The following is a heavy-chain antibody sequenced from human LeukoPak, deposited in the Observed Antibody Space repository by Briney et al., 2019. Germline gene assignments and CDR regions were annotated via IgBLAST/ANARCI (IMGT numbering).Heavy chain of an antibody. D-gene: IGHD3-10*01. Sequence: SESLSLTCTVSGGSISSYYWSWIRQPPGKGLEWIGYIYYRGSTNYNPSLKSRVTISVDTSKNQFSLKLSSVTAADTAVYYCARSGEDYFDYWGQGTLVTVSS. CDR3: ARSGEDYFDY. CDR2: IYYRGST. J-gene: IGHJ4*02. V-gene: IGHV4-59*08. CDR1: GGSISSYY.